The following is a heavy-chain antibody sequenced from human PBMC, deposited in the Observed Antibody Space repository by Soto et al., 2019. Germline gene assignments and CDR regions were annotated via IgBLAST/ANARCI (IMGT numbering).Heavy chain of an antibody. CDR1: GYTFTSYA. Sequence: ASVKVSCKASGYTFTSYAMHWVRQAPGQRLEWMGWINAGNGNTKYSQKFQGRVTITRDTSASTAYMELSSLRSEDTAVYYCARSQVTGDDAFDIWGQGTMVTVSS. D-gene: IGHD7-27*01. V-gene: IGHV1-3*01. CDR2: INAGNGNT. J-gene: IGHJ3*02. CDR3: ARSQVTGDDAFDI.